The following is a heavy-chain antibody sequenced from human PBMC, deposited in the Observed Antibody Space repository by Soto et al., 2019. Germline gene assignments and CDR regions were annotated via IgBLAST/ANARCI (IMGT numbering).Heavy chain of an antibody. CDR2: VNPIVSMS. Sequence: QVQLVQSGAEVKRPGSSVKVSCKASGDTFNFYSINWVLQAPGLGLEWMGRVNPIVSMSNYAQKFQGRVTMTADKSTSTAYMEQSSLRSEDTDIYYCASSYGSGYRAFDYWGQGALVTVSS. J-gene: IGHJ4*02. D-gene: IGHD3-10*01. CDR3: ASSYGSGYRAFDY. CDR1: GDTFNFYS. V-gene: IGHV1-69*02.